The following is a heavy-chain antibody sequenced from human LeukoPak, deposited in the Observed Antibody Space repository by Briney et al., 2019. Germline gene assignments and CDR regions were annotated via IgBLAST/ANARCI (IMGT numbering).Heavy chain of an antibody. CDR1: GFTFSSYA. CDR3: ASIVVVVAAKGDY. V-gene: IGHV3-23*01. Sequence: GGSLRLSCAASGFTFSSYAMSWVRQAPGKGLEWVSAISGSGGSTYYADSVKGRFTVSRDNSKNTLYLQMNSLRAEDTAVYYCASIVVVVAAKGDYWGQGTLVTVSS. CDR2: ISGSGGST. J-gene: IGHJ4*02. D-gene: IGHD2-15*01.